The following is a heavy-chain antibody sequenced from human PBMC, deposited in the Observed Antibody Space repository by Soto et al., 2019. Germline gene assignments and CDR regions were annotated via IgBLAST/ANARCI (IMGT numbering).Heavy chain of an antibody. J-gene: IGHJ6*02. D-gene: IGHD2-2*01. CDR1: GYSFTSYW. CDR2: IDPSDSYT. CDR3: AGELRYCSSTSCSVGGTIGHGMDV. V-gene: IGHV5-10-1*01. Sequence: GESLKISCKGSGYSFTSYWISWVRQMPGKGLEWMGRIDPSDSYTNYSPSFQGHVTISADKSISTAYLQWSSLKASDTAMYYCAGELRYCSSTSCSVGGTIGHGMDVWGQGTTVTVSS.